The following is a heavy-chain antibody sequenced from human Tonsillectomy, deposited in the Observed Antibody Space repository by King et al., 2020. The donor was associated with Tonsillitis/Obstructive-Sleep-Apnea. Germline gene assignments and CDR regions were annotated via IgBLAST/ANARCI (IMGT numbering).Heavy chain of an antibody. CDR2: TRNKAHSYTT. CDR1: GFTFSDHY. V-gene: IGHV3-72*01. D-gene: IGHD1-14*01. CDR3: ARVRTSSPVYNLDY. Sequence: VQLVESGGGLVQPGGSLRLSCAASGFTFSDHYMDWVRQAPGKGLECVGRTRNKAHSYTTEYAASVKGRFTISRDDSENSLYLQMNSLKTEDTAVYYCARVRTSSPVYNLDYWGQGTLVTVSS. J-gene: IGHJ4*02.